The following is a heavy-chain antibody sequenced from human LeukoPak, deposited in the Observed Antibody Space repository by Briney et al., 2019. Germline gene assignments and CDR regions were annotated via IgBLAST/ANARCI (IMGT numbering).Heavy chain of an antibody. CDR3: ASPYRSRFEY. J-gene: IGHJ4*02. V-gene: IGHV4-39*07. CDR2: FYDSGNT. Sequence: SETLSLTCIVSGGSISSSSYYWDWIRQAPGEGLEWIGNFYDSGNTRYNPSLKSRVTISEDASKNQFSLKLSSVTAADTAVYYCASPYRSRFEYWGQGTLVTVSS. CDR1: GGSISSSSYY. D-gene: IGHD1-26*01.